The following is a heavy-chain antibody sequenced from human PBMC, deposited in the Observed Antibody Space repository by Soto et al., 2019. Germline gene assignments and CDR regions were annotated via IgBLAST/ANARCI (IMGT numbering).Heavy chain of an antibody. CDR3: ARGEDCSSTSCLYGMDV. CDR2: TYYRSKWYN. V-gene: IGHV6-1*01. CDR1: GDSVSSNSAA. Sequence: SQTLSLTCALSGDSVSSNSAAWNWIRQSPSRGLEWLGRTYYRSKWYNDYAVSVKSRITINPDTSKNQFSLQLNSVTPEDTAVYYCARGEDCSSTSCLYGMDVWGQGTTVTVSS. D-gene: IGHD2-2*01. J-gene: IGHJ6*02.